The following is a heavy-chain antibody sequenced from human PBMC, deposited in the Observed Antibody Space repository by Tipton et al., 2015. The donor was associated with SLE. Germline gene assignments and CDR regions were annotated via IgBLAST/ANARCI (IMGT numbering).Heavy chain of an antibody. J-gene: IGHJ4*02. CDR3: ARDIWHSGRSFDY. CDR1: GYSIGTNP. V-gene: IGHV7-4-1*02. D-gene: IGHD2-15*01. CDR2: INTNTGNP. Sequence: QVQLVQSGSELKKPGASVKVSCRASGYSIGTNPIVWVRQAPGQGLEWMGWINTNTGNPTYAPGFTGRFVFSLDISGNTAYLQISSLKAADTAVFFCARDIWHSGRSFDYWGQGTPVTVSS.